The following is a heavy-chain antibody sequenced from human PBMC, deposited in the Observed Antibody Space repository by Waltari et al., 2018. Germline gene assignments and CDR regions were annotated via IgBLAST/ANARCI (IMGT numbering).Heavy chain of an antibody. V-gene: IGHV4-59*01. J-gene: IGHJ5*02. CDR2: IYYSGST. CDR1: GYSISSYY. CDR3: ARWLGIGSRGFDP. Sequence: QVQLQESGPGLVKPSETLSLTCAVSGYSISSYYWSWIRQPPGKGLEWIGYIYYSGSTNYNPSLKSRVTISVDTSKNQFSLKLSSVTAADTAVYYCARWLGIGSRGFDPWGQGTLVTVSS. D-gene: IGHD6-19*01.